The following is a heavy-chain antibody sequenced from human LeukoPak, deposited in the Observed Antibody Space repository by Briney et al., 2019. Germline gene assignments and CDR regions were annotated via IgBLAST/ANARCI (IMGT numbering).Heavy chain of an antibody. D-gene: IGHD3-9*01. Sequence: SGTLSLTCAVSGGSIKISNWWSWVRQPPGKGLEWIGEIFHSGSSHYNPSLKSRVTISVDKSNNQFSLNLSSVTAADTAVYYCARGGYDILTGYYSYFDRWGQGTLVTVSS. CDR2: IFHSGSS. V-gene: IGHV4-4*02. CDR1: GGSIKISNW. J-gene: IGHJ4*02. CDR3: ARGGYDILTGYYSYFDR.